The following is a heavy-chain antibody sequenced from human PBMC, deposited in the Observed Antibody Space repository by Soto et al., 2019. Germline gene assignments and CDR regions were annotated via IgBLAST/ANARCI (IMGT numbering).Heavy chain of an antibody. CDR2: IYYSGST. D-gene: IGHD3-9*01. CDR3: ARVGYDILTGYYMDV. CDR1: GGSISSGGYY. Sequence: QVQLQESGPGLVKPSQTLSLTCTVSGGSISSGGYYWSWIRQHPGKGLEWIGYIYYSGSTYYNPSLKGRVNLSVDPSKNQFSLKLSSVTAADTAVYYCARVGYDILTGYYMDVWGQGTTVTVSS. J-gene: IGHJ6*02. V-gene: IGHV4-31*03.